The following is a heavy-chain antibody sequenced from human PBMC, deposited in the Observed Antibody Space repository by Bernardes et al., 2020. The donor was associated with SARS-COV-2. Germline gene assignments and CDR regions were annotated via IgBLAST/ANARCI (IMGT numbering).Heavy chain of an antibody. CDR1: GCSISSRY. J-gene: IGHJ5*02. D-gene: IGHD3-3*01. CDR3: ARVVLEWLSSTMGWFDP. V-gene: IGHV4-59*11. Sequence: SETLSLTCTVYGCSISSRYWSWIRQPPGKGLEWIGYIYYSGSTNYNPSLRIRVTISVDTSKNQFSLKLSSVTAADTAVYYCARVVLEWLSSTMGWFDPWGQGTLVTVSS. CDR2: IYYSGST.